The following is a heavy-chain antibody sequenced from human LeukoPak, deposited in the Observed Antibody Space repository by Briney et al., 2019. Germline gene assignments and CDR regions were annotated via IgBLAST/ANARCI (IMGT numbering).Heavy chain of an antibody. Sequence: GESLKISCQSSGYIITPYWIVWVRQMAGGGVEWMGITFAGYSYTIYSPSFEGHVIMSVDNSISTAFLQWSSLKASDTAMYYCARHFHPAETTGGYFDVWGRGTLVTVSA. CDR2: TFAGYSYT. CDR3: ARHFHPAETTGGYFDV. D-gene: IGHD4-17*01. J-gene: IGHJ2*01. V-gene: IGHV5-51*01. CDR1: GYIITPYW.